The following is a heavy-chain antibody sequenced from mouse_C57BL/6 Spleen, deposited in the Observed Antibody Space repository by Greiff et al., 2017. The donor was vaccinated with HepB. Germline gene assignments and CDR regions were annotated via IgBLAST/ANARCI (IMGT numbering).Heavy chain of an antibody. CDR3: ARWGDDGYSSYFDY. Sequence: VKLQESGAELVKPGASVKLSCKASGYTFTSYWMQWVKQRPGQGLEWIGEIDPSDSYTNYNQKFKGKATLTVDTSSSTAYMQLSSLTSEDSAVYYCARWGDDGYSSYFDYWGQGTTLTVSS. J-gene: IGHJ2*01. CDR2: IDPSDSYT. D-gene: IGHD2-3*01. V-gene: IGHV1-50*01. CDR1: GYTFTSYW.